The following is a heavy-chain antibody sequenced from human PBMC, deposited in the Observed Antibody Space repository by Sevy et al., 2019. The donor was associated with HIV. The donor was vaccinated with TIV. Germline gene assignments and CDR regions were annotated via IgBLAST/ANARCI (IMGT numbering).Heavy chain of an antibody. J-gene: IGHJ3*02. D-gene: IGHD6-13*01. Sequence: GGFLRLSCAASGFTFSSYAMSWVRQAPGKGLEWVSAISGSGGSTYYADSVKGRFTISRDNSKNTLYLQMNSLRAEDTAVYYCASSSWYGDAFDIWGQGTMVTVSS. CDR3: ASSSWYGDAFDI. CDR2: ISGSGGST. CDR1: GFTFSSYA. V-gene: IGHV3-23*01.